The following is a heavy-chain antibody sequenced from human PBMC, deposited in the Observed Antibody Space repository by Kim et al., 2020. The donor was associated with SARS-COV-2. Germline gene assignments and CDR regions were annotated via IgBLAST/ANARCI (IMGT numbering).Heavy chain of an antibody. CDR2: IDPSDSYT. J-gene: IGHJ6*02. D-gene: IGHD3-10*01. V-gene: IGHV5-10-1*01. CDR1: GYSFTSYW. CDR3: ARRPTDRVRGVINYGMDV. Sequence: GESLKISCKGSGYSFTSYWISWVRQMPGKGLEWMGRIDPSDSYTNYSPSFQGHVTISADKSISTAYLQWSSLKASDTAMYYCARRPTDRVRGVINYGMDVWGQGTTVTVSS.